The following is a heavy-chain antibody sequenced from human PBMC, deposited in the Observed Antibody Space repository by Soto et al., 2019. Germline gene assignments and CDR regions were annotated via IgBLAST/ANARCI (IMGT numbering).Heavy chain of an antibody. CDR2: IKQDGSGK. D-gene: IGHD1-26*01. CDR3: TREETLRGSTIGYFDY. CDR1: GFTFSWYW. Sequence: GGSLRLSCAASGFTFSWYWMSWVRQAPGKGLEWVANIKQDGSGKYYVDSVKGRFTISRDNAKNSLYLQMNSLRAEDTAVYYCTREETLRGSTIGYFDYWGQGTLVTVSS. V-gene: IGHV3-7*03. J-gene: IGHJ4*02.